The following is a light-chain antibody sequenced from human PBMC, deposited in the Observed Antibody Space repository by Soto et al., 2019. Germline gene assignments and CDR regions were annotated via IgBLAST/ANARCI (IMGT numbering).Light chain of an antibody. CDR2: GAS. Sequence: EMVMTQSPATLSVSPGERVILSFRASRSVSPNLAWYQQTAGQAPRLLIYGASNRATGIPDRFSGSGSGTDFTITISRLEPEDFAVYYCQQYGSSGTFGQGTKVDI. CDR1: RSVSPN. V-gene: IGKV3-20*01. J-gene: IGKJ1*01. CDR3: QQYGSSGT.